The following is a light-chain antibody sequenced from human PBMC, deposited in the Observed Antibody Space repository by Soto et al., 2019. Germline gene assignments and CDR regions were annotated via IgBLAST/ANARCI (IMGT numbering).Light chain of an antibody. CDR3: QSYDSSLSGYV. J-gene: IGLJ1*01. Sequence: QSVLTQPRSVSGSPGQSVTISCTGASGDVGGYNYVSWYQQHPGKAPKLMIYDVSKRPSGVPARFSGSKSGTSASLAIAGLQAEDEGDYYCQSYDSSLSGYVFGTGTKVTVL. CDR1: SGDVGGYNY. CDR2: DVS. V-gene: IGLV2-11*01.